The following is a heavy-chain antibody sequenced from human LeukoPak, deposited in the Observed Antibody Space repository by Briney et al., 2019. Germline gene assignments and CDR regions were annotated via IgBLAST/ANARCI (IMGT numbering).Heavy chain of an antibody. CDR3: ARDTTPYDFGNWFDP. D-gene: IGHD3-3*01. CDR2: ISYDGSNK. Sequence: GGSLRLSCAASGFTFSSYAMHWVRQAPGKGLEWVAVISYDGSNKYYADSVKGRFTISRDNSKNTLYLQMNSLRAEGTAVYYCARDTTPYDFGNWFDPWGQGTLVTVSS. CDR1: GFTFSSYA. V-gene: IGHV3-30*04. J-gene: IGHJ5*02.